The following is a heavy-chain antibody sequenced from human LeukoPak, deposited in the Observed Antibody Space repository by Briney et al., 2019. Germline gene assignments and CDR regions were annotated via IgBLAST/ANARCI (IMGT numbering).Heavy chain of an antibody. Sequence: GGSLRLYCAASGLTFRSYSMHWVRQTPGKGLEWVAVISYDGSNKFYAESVKGRFTISRDNSKNTLYLQMNSLSAEDTAVYFCAQWELLSDFDYWGQGTLVTVSS. J-gene: IGHJ4*02. CDR1: GLTFRSYS. V-gene: IGHV3-30*03. CDR2: ISYDGSNK. D-gene: IGHD1-26*01. CDR3: AQWELLSDFDY.